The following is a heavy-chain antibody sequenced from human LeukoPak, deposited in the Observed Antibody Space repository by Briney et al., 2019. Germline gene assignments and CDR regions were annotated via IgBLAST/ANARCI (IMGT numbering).Heavy chain of an antibody. CDR2: ISWNSGSI. CDR1: GFTFDDYA. J-gene: IGHJ4*02. D-gene: IGHD3-22*01. V-gene: IGHV3-9*01. Sequence: PGRSLRLSCAASGFTFDDYAMHWVRQAPGKGLEWVSGISWNSGSIGYADSVKGRFTISRDNAKNSLYLQMNSLRAEDTALYYCAKDPHYDSSGYYDYWGQGTLVTVSS. CDR3: AKDPHYDSSGYYDY.